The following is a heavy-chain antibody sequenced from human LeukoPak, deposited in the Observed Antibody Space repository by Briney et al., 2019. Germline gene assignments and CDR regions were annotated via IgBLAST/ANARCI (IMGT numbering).Heavy chain of an antibody. J-gene: IGHJ3*02. V-gene: IGHV1-8*01. CDR2: MNPNSGNT. Sequence: GASVKVSCKASGYTFTSYDINWVRQATGQGLEWMGWMNPNSGNTGYAQKFQGRVTITADESTSTAYMELSSLRSEDTAVYYCASTGGVGATHDAFDIWGQGTMVTVSS. D-gene: IGHD1-26*01. CDR3: ASTGGVGATHDAFDI. CDR1: GYTFTSYD.